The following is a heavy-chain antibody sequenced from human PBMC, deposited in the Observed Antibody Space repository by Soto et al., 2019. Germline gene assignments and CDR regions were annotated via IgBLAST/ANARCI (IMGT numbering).Heavy chain of an antibody. CDR2: INAGNGNT. D-gene: IGHD3-22*01. CDR1: GYTFTSYA. CDR3: ARASYYYDSSGYRHFDY. V-gene: IGHV1-3*01. Sequence: ASVKVSCKASGYTFTSYAMHWVRQAPGQRLEWMGWINAGNGNTKYSQKFQGRVTITRDTSASTAYMELSSLRSEDTAVYYCARASYYYDSSGYRHFDYWGQGTLVTVSS. J-gene: IGHJ4*02.